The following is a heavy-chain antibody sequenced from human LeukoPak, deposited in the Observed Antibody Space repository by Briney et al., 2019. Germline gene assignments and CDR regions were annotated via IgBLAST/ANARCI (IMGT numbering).Heavy chain of an antibody. CDR3: ARDRYGGNPRTDAFDI. CDR1: GFTFSSYS. D-gene: IGHD4-23*01. J-gene: IGHJ3*02. CDR2: ISSSSSYI. Sequence: GGSLRLSCAASGFTFSSYSMNWVRQAPGKGLEWVSSISSSSSYIYYADSVKGRFTISRDNAKNSLYLQMNSLRAEDTAVYYCARDRYGGNPRTDAFDIWGQGTMVTVSS. V-gene: IGHV3-21*01.